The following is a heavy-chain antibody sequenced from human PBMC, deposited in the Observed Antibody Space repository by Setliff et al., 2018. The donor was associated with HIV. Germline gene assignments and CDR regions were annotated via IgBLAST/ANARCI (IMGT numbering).Heavy chain of an antibody. CDR3: ARVYDILTGYVPKGAWFDS. Sequence: KASETLSLTCNVSGASFSSGGYYWSWIRQHPGKGLEWIGYMSYSGSTFYKSSLKSRVTISVHTSKNQVSLKLSSVTAADTAVYYCARVYDILTGYVPKGAWFDSWGQGTLVTVSS. D-gene: IGHD3-9*01. J-gene: IGHJ5*01. V-gene: IGHV4-31*03. CDR1: GASFSSGGYY. CDR2: MSYSGST.